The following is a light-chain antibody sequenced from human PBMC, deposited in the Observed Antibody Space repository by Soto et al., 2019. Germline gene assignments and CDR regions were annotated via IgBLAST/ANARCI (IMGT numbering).Light chain of an antibody. V-gene: IGLV2-14*01. CDR3: ISYTGSSTSYV. CDR1: SSDVGAHNY. CDR2: GVS. Sequence: QSVLTQPASVSASPGQSITISCSGTSSDVGAHNYVAWYQQFPGKTPKLIIYGVSSRPSGVSSRFSGSKSGNTASLTISGLQAEDEADYYCISYTGSSTSYVFGTGTKLTVL. J-gene: IGLJ1*01.